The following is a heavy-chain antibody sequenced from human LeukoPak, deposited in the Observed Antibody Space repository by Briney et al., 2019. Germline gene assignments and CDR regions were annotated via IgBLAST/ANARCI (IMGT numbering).Heavy chain of an antibody. CDR1: GFTFSNAW. D-gene: IGHD3-22*01. Sequence: GGSLRLSCAASGFTFSNAWMSWVRQAPGKGLEWVGRIKSKTDGGTTDYAAPVQGRFTISRDDSKNTLYLQMNSLKTEDTAVYYCTTEGYYYDSSGYYYVNYFDYWGQGTLVTVSS. CDR2: IKSKTDGGTT. V-gene: IGHV3-15*01. CDR3: TTEGYYYDSSGYYYVNYFDY. J-gene: IGHJ4*02.